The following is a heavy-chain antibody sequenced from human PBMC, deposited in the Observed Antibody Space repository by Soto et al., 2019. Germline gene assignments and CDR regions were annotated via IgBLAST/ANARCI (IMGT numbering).Heavy chain of an antibody. D-gene: IGHD3-3*01. V-gene: IGHV1-18*04. CDR3: ASSPGGVVDY. Sequence: ASVKVSCKASGYTFTNYGITWVRQAPGQGLEWMGWINADYGNTNYEQKFQGRVTMTTDTSTNTAYMELSSVTAADTAVYYCASSPGGVVDYWGQGTLVTVSS. CDR1: GYTFTNYG. CDR2: INADYGNT. J-gene: IGHJ4*02.